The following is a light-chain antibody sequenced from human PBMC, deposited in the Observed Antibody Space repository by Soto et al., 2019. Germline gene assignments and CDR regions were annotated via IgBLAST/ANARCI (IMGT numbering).Light chain of an antibody. CDR1: QSISNY. V-gene: IGKV1-39*01. J-gene: IGKJ5*01. CDR2: SAS. Sequence: DIQMTQSPASVSVSVCDRFTITCRASQSISNYLNWYLQRPGQAPKLLIRSASTLQRGVPSRFSGSGSRTEFTLTIADLQPDDFGTYYCQQSLTMPITFGHGTRL. CDR3: QQSLTMPIT.